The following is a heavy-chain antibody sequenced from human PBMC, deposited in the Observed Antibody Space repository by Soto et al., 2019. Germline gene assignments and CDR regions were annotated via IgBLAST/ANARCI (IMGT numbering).Heavy chain of an antibody. D-gene: IGHD2-2*01. Sequence: QVQLVQSGAEVKKPGSSVKVSCKASGGTFSSYAISWVRQAPGQGLEWMGGIIPIFGTANYAQKFQGRVTITADESTSTAYMGLSSLRSEDTAVYYCARWRDDIVLVPAAKYFDYWGQGTLVTVSS. CDR2: IIPIFGTA. V-gene: IGHV1-69*12. CDR1: GGTFSSYA. CDR3: ARWRDDIVLVPAAKYFDY. J-gene: IGHJ4*02.